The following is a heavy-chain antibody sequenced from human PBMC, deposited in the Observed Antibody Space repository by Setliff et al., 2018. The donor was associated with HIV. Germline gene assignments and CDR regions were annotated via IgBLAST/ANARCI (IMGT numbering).Heavy chain of an antibody. CDR2: ISSSGNSA. Sequence: LRLSCVASGFTFNSYAFNWVRQAPGEGLEWVSFISSSGNSAHYADSVEGRFTVSRDNSKNTVYLQMNSLRVEDTAVYYCAQDLLPTISGNFFPYYYGMDVWGQGTTVTVSS. CDR3: AQDLLPTISGNFFPYYYGMDV. CDR1: GFTFNSYA. J-gene: IGHJ6*02. D-gene: IGHD5-12*01. V-gene: IGHV3-23*01.